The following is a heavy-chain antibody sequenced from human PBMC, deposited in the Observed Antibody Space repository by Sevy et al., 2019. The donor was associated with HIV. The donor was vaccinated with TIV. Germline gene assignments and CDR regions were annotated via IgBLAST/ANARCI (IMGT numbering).Heavy chain of an antibody. Sequence: LRLSCAASGFTFSSFTMNWVRQAPGKGLEWIGYIFYSGSTYYNPSLKSRVTIPGGTSKNQFSLKLSSVTAADTAVYYCARSRAGGGSLFFDYWGQRTLVTVSS. V-gene: IGHV4-30-4*08. CDR1: GFTFSSFT. D-gene: IGHD3-16*01. CDR2: IFYSGST. CDR3: ARSRAGGGSLFFDY. J-gene: IGHJ4*02.